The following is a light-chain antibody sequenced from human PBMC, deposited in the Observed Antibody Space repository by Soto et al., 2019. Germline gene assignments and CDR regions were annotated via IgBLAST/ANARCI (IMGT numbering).Light chain of an antibody. Sequence: DILMTQSPSTLSASVGDRVTFTCRASQSLRDRVAWFQQKPGHAPKLLIYGASNLESGVPSRFSGNGSGTEFTLTISGLQPDDFATYYCQQYNSSAFTFGPGTKLDIK. V-gene: IGKV1-5*03. CDR2: GAS. CDR1: QSLRDR. CDR3: QQYNSSAFT. J-gene: IGKJ3*01.